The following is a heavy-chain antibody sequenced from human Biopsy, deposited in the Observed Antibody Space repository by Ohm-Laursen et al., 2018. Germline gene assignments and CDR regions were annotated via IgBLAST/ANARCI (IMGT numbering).Heavy chain of an antibody. D-gene: IGHD3-10*01. J-gene: IGHJ4*02. V-gene: IGHV4-30-2*03. Sequence: SQTLSLTCTVSGGSIRSPDHRWNWVRRAPGKGLERIGHNYYSWTTFYNPSLSRRVTKDLDTSSNQFSLKLKSVTSADTAVYFCARAYFYGLGTSNYFFDSWGQGALVTVSS. CDR3: ARAYFYGLGTSNYFFDS. CDR2: NYYSWTT. CDR1: GGSIRSPDHR.